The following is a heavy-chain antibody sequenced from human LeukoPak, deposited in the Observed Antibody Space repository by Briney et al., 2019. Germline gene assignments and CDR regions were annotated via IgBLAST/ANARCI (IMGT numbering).Heavy chain of an antibody. V-gene: IGHV4-59*01. CDR3: ARGAENQLLTWFDP. Sequence: SETLSLTCTVSGGSISSYYWSWIRQSPGKGLEWIGHIYYSGSTKYNPSLKSRVTILADTSKNQFSLKLNSVTAADTAVYYCARGAENQLLTWFDPWGQGTLVTVSS. CDR2: IYYSGST. CDR1: GGSISSYY. J-gene: IGHJ5*02. D-gene: IGHD2-2*01.